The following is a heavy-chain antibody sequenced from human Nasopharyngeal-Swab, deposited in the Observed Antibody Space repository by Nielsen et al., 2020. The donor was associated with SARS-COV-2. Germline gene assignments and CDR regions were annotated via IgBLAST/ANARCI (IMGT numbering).Heavy chain of an antibody. CDR1: GFTFSSYV. V-gene: IGHV3-33*01. Sequence: GWSLRLSCAASGFTFSSYVMHWVRQVPGKGLAWVAVIWYDGSNKYYADSLRGCFTISRDNSKNTLYLQMNSLRAEDTAVYYCARDFNWGYYYYYYMDVWGKGTTVTVSS. J-gene: IGHJ6*03. CDR2: IWYDGSNK. D-gene: IGHD7-27*01. CDR3: ARDFNWGYYYYYYMDV.